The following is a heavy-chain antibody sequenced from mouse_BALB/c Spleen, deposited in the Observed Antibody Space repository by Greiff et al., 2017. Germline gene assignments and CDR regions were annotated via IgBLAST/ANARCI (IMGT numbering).Heavy chain of an antibody. V-gene: IGHV2-2*02. D-gene: IGHD1-2*01. CDR1: GFSLTSYG. J-gene: IGHJ2*01. CDR3: ARYYGYENYFDY. CDR2: ICSGGST. Sequence: VKVVESGPGLVQPSQSLSITCTVSGFSLTSYGVHWVRQSPGKGLEWLGVICSGGSTDYNAAFISRLSISKDNSKSQVFFKMNSLQANDTAIYYCARYYGYENYFDYWGQGTTLTVSA.